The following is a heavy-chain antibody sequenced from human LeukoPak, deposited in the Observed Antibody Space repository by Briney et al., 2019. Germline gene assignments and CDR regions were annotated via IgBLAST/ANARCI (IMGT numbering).Heavy chain of an antibody. V-gene: IGHV3-7*01. Sequence: GGSLRLSCAASGFTFSSYWMTWVRQAPGKGLEWVASIKQDGTEKNYVDPVKGRFTISRDNAKNSVYLQMNSLRVEDTAVYYCAKDYFVDGSNSRIFFDSWGQGILVTVSS. CDR3: AKDYFVDGSNSRIFFDS. D-gene: IGHD5-24*01. CDR1: GFTFSSYW. J-gene: IGHJ4*02. CDR2: IKQDGTEK.